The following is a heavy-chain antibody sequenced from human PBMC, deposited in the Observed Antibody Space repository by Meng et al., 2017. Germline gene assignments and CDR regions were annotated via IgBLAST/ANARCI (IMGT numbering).Heavy chain of an antibody. D-gene: IGHD3-10*01. CDR3: ARDPPEMIRVRYYYGMDG. Sequence: ASVKVSCKASGYTFNGYYMHWVRQAPGQGLEWMGWINPNSGGTNYAQKFQGRVTTTRDTSISTAYMELSRLRSDDTAVYYCARDPPEMIRVRYYYGMDGWGQGTTVTVSS. CDR1: GYTFNGYY. CDR2: INPNSGGT. V-gene: IGHV1-2*02. J-gene: IGHJ6*01.